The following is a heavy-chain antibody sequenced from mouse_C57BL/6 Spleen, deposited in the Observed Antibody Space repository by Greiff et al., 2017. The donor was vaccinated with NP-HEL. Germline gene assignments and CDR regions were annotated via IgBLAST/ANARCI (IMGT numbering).Heavy chain of an antibody. J-gene: IGHJ4*01. CDR1: GYTFTSYW. V-gene: IGHV1-59*01. CDR3: AREGGNSTMDY. CDR2: IDPSDSYT. D-gene: IGHD2-1*01. Sequence: QVQLQQPGAELVRPGTSVKLSCKASGYTFTSYWMHWVKQRPGQGLEWIGVIDPSDSYTNYNQKFKGKATLTVDTSSSTAYMQLSSLTSEDSAVYYCAREGGNSTMDYWGQGTSVTVSS.